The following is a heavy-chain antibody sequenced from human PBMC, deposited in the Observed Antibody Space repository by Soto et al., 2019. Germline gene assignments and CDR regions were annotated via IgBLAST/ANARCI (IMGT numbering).Heavy chain of an antibody. CDR1: GFKFVGLN. CDR2: ISSGSSYI. CDR3: ARAGSSGWYVDY. Sequence: GGPLRLPCSVLGFKFVGLNVNWVRQAPGKGLEWVSSISSGSSYIYYADSVKGRFTISRDNAKNSLYLQMNSLRAEDTAVYYCARAGSSGWYVDYWGQGTLVTVSS. V-gene: IGHV3-21*01. D-gene: IGHD6-19*01. J-gene: IGHJ4*02.